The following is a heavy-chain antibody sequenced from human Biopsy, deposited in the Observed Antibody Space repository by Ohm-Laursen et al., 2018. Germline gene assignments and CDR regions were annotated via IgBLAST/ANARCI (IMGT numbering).Heavy chain of an antibody. CDR1: GGSISDDY. V-gene: IGHV4-59*01. CDR3: ARERQFRFLEGAFDY. CDR2: ISSDGRA. Sequence: SDTLSLTCTVSGGSISDDYWNWIRQPPGKGLQVIGYISSDGRAKYNPSLKSRLTISLDTSKNQLSLRLGSVTAADSAIYYCARERQFRFLEGAFDYWGQGILVTVSS. D-gene: IGHD3-3*01. J-gene: IGHJ4*02.